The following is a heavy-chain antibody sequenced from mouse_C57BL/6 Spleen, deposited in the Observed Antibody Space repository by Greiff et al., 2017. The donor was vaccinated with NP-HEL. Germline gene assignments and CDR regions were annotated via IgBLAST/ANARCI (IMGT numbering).Heavy chain of an antibody. CDR3: ARGDYHWYFDV. Sequence: DVKLQESGPGLVKPSQSLSLTCSVTGYSITSGYYWNWIRQFPGNKLEWMGYISYDGSNNYNPSLKNRIPITRDTSKNQFFLKLNSVTTEDTATYYCARGDYHWYFDVWGTGTTVTVSS. J-gene: IGHJ1*03. D-gene: IGHD2-4*01. CDR2: ISYDGSN. CDR1: GYSITSGYY. V-gene: IGHV3-6*01.